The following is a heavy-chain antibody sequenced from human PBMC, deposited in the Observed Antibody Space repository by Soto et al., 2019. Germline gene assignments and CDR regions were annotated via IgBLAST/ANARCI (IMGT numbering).Heavy chain of an antibody. CDR1: GGSFSGYY. CDR3: ARSSHVTIFGVVTNYYYYGMDV. V-gene: IGHV4-34*01. D-gene: IGHD3-3*01. J-gene: IGHJ6*02. Sequence: PSGTLALTCAVYGGSFSGYYWSGIRQPPGKGLEWIGEINHSGSTNYNPSLKSRVTISVDTYKNQFSLKLSSVTAADTAVYYCARSSHVTIFGVVTNYYYYGMDVWRQVTTVTVSS. CDR2: INHSGST.